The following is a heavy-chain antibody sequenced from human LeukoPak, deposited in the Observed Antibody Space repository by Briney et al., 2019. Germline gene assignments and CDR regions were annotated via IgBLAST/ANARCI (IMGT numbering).Heavy chain of an antibody. J-gene: IGHJ4*02. V-gene: IGHV4-38-2*01. CDR1: GYSISSGYY. CDR2: IYHSGST. D-gene: IGHD5-24*01. CDR3: GRRSGYNYGTFDY. Sequence: SETLSLTCAVSGYSISSGYYWGWIRQPPGKGLEWIGSIYHSGSTYYNPSLKSRVTISVDTSKNQFSLKLSSVTAADTAMYYCGRRSGYNYGTFDYWGQGTLVTVSS.